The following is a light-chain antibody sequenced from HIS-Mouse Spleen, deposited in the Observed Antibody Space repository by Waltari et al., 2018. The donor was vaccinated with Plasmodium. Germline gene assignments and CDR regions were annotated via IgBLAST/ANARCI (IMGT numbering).Light chain of an antibody. J-gene: IGKJ2*01. Sequence: DIVMTQSPLSLPVPPGEPASISCRSSQSLLHSNGYNYLDWYLQKPGQSPQLLIYLGSNRADGVPDRFSGSGSGTDFTLKISRVEAEDVGVYYCMQALQTPRYTFGQGTKLEIK. CDR2: LGS. CDR1: QSLLHSNGYNY. V-gene: IGKV2-28*01. CDR3: MQALQTPRYT.